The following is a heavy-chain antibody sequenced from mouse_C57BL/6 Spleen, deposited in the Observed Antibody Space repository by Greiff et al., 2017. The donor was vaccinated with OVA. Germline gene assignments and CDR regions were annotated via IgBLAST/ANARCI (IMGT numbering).Heavy chain of an antibody. V-gene: IGHV1-80*01. J-gene: IGHJ2*01. Sequence: QVQLKESGAELVKPGASVKISCKASGYAFSSYWMNWVKQRPGKGLEWIGQIYPGDGDTNYNGKFKGQATLTADKSSSTAYMQLSSLTSEDSAVYFCARDGVPGSISYYFDYGGQGTTLTVSS. CDR2: IYPGDGDT. CDR3: ARDGVPGSISYYFDY. D-gene: IGHD1-1*01. CDR1: GYAFSSYW.